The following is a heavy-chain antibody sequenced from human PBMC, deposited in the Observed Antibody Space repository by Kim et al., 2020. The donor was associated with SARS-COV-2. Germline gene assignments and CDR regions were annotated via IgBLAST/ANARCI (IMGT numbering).Heavy chain of an antibody. V-gene: IGHV3-66*01. J-gene: IGHJ6*02. CDR1: GFTVSSNY. D-gene: IGHD6-13*01. CDR2: IYSGGST. Sequence: GGSLRLSCAASGFTVSSNYMSWVRQAPGKGLEWVSVIYSGGSTYYADSLKGRYTISRYNSKNTLYLQMNSLRAEDTAVYYCARDQLDSSSWYYDYYGMDVWRQGTTLTVCS. CDR3: ARDQLDSSSWYYDYYGMDV.